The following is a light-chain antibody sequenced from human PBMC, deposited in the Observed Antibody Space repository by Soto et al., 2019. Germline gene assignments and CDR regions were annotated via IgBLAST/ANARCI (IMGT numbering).Light chain of an antibody. CDR2: EGS. CDR3: CSYAGSSTYV. Sequence: SVLTQPASVSGSPGQSITISCTGTSSDVGSYNLVSWYQQHPGKAPKLMIYEGSKRPSGVSNRFSGSKSGNTASLTISGLQAEDEADYYCCSYAGSSTYVFGTGTMVTVL. J-gene: IGLJ1*01. CDR1: SSDVGSYNL. V-gene: IGLV2-23*01.